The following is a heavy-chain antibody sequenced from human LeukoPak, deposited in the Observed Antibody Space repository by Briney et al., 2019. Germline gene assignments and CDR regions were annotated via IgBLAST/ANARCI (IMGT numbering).Heavy chain of an antibody. D-gene: IGHD6-19*01. Sequence: SQTLSLTCGISGDSVSSNNGAWNWIRQSPSRGLELVGRTYYRSKWYNDYATSLQGRITISPDTSKNQFSLHLYSVTPEDTAIYYCARDVGISGWYTFDYWGQGILVTVSS. CDR3: ARDVGISGWYTFDY. CDR1: GDSVSSNNGA. V-gene: IGHV6-1*01. CDR2: TYYRSKWYN. J-gene: IGHJ4*02.